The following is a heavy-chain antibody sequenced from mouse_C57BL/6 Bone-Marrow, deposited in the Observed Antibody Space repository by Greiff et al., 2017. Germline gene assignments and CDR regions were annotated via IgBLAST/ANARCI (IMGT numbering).Heavy chain of an antibody. CDR2: IYPGSGNT. CDR3: ARIVDYGSSRWYFDV. CDR1: GYSFTSYY. V-gene: IGHV1-66*01. Sequence: VKLMESGPELVKPGASVKISCKASGYSFTSYYIHWVKQRPGQGLEWIGWIYPGSGNTKYNEKFKGKATLTADTSSSTAYMQLSSLTSEDSAVYYCARIVDYGSSRWYFDVWGTGTTVTVSS. J-gene: IGHJ1*03. D-gene: IGHD1-1*01.